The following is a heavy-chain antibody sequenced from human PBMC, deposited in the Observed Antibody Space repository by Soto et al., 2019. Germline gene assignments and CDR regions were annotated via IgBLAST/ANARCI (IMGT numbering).Heavy chain of an antibody. D-gene: IGHD2-15*01. J-gene: IGHJ2*01. Sequence: PSETLSLTCTVSGGSISSYYWSWIRQPPGKGLEWIGYIYYSGSTNYNPSLKSRVTISVDTSKNQFSLKLSSVTAADTAVYYCARRGSRSATRATKYWYFDLWGRGTLVT. V-gene: IGHV4-59*01. CDR1: GGSISSYY. CDR3: ARRGSRSATRATKYWYFDL. CDR2: IYYSGST.